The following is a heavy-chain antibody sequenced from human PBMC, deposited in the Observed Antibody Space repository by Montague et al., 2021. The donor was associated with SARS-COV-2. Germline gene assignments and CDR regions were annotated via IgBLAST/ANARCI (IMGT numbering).Heavy chain of an antibody. J-gene: IGHJ3*02. Sequence: PAPVKPTQTLTLTCTLSGFSLSTSGMRASWIRQPPGKALEWLARXDWDDDKFYSTSLKTRLTISKDTSKNQVILTMTNMDPVDTATYYCARSYYDILTNYYDAFDIWGQGTMVTVSS. D-gene: IGHD3-9*01. V-gene: IGHV2-70*04. CDR1: GFSLSTSGMR. CDR3: ARSYYDILTNYYDAFDI. CDR2: XDWDDDK.